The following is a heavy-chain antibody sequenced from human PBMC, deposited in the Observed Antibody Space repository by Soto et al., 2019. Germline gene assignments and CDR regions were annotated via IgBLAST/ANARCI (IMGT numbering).Heavy chain of an antibody. CDR2: IYPGDSDT. J-gene: IGHJ6*02. D-gene: IGHD3-22*01. V-gene: IGHV5-51*01. CDR1: GYSFTSYW. Sequence: GESLKISCKGSGYSFTSYWIGWVRQMPGKGLEWMGIIYPGDSDTRYSPSFQGQVTISADKSISTAYLQWSSLRASDTAMYYCAREQYYYDSRVYYYGMDVWGQGTTVTVSS. CDR3: AREQYYYDSRVYYYGMDV.